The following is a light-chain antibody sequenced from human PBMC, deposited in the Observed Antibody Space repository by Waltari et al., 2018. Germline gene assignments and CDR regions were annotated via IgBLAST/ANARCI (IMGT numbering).Light chain of an antibody. CDR3: YSAADNNLV. CDR1: VLAKKY. Sequence: SYELTQPSSVSVSPGQTARITCSGDVLAKKYARWFQQKPGRAPVLGIYTDTEQPSGNPERFSGSSSGTTVTLAIGGDQVEDEADYYCYSAADNNLVFGGGTKLTVL. J-gene: IGLJ2*01. CDR2: TDT. V-gene: IGLV3-27*01.